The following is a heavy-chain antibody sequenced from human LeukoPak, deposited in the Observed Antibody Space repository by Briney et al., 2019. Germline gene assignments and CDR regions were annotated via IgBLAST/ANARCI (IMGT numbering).Heavy chain of an antibody. CDR2: ISSDGKSI. CDR3: ASASSESYYWALDY. Sequence: PGGSLRLSCAASGFNIGSYWMNWVRQGPGKGLVWVARISSDGKSISYADSVKGRFTISRDNSKNTLYLQMDSLRAGDTAVYYCASASSESYYWALDYWGQGTLVTVSS. J-gene: IGHJ4*02. D-gene: IGHD3-10*01. V-gene: IGHV3-74*01. CDR1: GFNIGSYW.